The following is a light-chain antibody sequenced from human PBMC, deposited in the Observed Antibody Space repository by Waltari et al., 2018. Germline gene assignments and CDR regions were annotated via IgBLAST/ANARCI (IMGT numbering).Light chain of an antibody. CDR1: QSINSW. CDR2: KAS. V-gene: IGKV1-5*03. Sequence: DIQMTQSPTALSASVGDIVTITCRASQSINSWLAWYQQKPGKAPKLLIYKASTLENGVPSRFSGSGSGAAFSLTISSLQPDDFATYYCQQYNSYSTFGQGTKLKIK. J-gene: IGKJ2*01. CDR3: QQYNSYST.